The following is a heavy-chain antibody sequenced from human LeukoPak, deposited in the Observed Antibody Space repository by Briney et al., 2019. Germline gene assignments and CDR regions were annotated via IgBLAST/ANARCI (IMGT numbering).Heavy chain of an antibody. CDR3: ARGAAWLAGIDY. J-gene: IGHJ4*02. CDR1: GGSISSSSYY. D-gene: IGHD6-19*01. Sequence: SETLSLTCTVSGGSISSSSYYWGWIRQPPGKGLEWIGSIYYSGTTHYNLSLKSRVTIFVDTFKNQFSLKLSSVTAADTAVYYCARGAAWLAGIDYWGQGTLVIVSS. V-gene: IGHV4-39*01. CDR2: IYYSGTT.